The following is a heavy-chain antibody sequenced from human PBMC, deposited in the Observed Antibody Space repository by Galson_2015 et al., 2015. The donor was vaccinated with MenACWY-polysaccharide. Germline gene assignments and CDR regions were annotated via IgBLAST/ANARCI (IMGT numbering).Heavy chain of an antibody. CDR2: GSST. Sequence: GSSTSYADSVRGRFTISRDNAKNMLHLQMNGLRGEDTAVYYRTRGSQYSANYGGDWGQGTLVTVSS. CDR3: TRGSQYSANYGGD. D-gene: IGHD6-6*01. V-gene: IGHV3-74*01. J-gene: IGHJ4*02.